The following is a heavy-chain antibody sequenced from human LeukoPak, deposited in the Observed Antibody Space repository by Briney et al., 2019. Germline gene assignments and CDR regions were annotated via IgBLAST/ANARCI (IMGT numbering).Heavy chain of an antibody. J-gene: IGHJ4*02. Sequence: ASVKVSCKTSGYTFDNYDINWVRQATGQGLEWMGWMNPNSGNTGYAQKFQGRVITTTNISMSTAYMELRGLRYEDTAIYYCARGAPVAIFGPGYHEYFEYWGQGTVVAVSS. CDR3: ARGAPVAIFGPGYHEYFEY. CDR2: MNPNSGNT. CDR1: GYTFDNYD. D-gene: IGHD3-3*01. V-gene: IGHV1-8*01.